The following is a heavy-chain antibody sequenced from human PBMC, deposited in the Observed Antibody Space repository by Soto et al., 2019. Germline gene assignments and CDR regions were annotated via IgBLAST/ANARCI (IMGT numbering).Heavy chain of an antibody. D-gene: IGHD3-22*01. J-gene: IGHJ4*02. CDR2: IIPIFGTA. CDR1: GYTFINYY. V-gene: IGHV1-69*13. CDR3: AREVYDSTTGYYFDY. Sequence: SVKVSCKASGYTFINYYMHWVRQAPGQGLEWMGGIIPIFGTANYAQKFQGRVTITADESTSTAYMELSSLRSEDTAVYYCAREVYDSTTGYYFDYWGQGTLVTVYS.